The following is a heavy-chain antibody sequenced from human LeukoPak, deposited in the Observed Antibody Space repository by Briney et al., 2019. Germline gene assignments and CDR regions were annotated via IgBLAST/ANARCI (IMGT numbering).Heavy chain of an antibody. CDR3: ARGVWRDYYAFDI. D-gene: IGHD3-3*01. J-gene: IGHJ3*02. V-gene: IGHV3-74*01. CDR2: INSDGSST. Sequence: EAGGSLRLSCAASGFTFSSYWMHWVRQAPGKGLVWVSRINSDGSSTSYADSVQGRFTISRDNAKNTLYLQMNSLRAEDTAVYYCARGVWRDYYAFDIWGQGTMVTVSS. CDR1: GFTFSSYW.